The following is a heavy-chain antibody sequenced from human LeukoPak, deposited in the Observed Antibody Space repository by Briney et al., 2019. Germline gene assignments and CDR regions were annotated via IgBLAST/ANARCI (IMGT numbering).Heavy chain of an antibody. CDR1: GYSISSGYY. CDR2: IYHSGST. J-gene: IGHJ4*02. V-gene: IGHV4-38-2*01. Sequence: SETLSLTCAVSGYSISSGYYWGWIRQPPGKGLEWNGSIYHSGSTYYNPSLKSRVTISVDTSKNQFSLKLSSVTAADTAVYYCARQGPWTYYYGSGSSRTDYWGQGTLVTVSS. CDR3: ARQGPWTYYYGSGSSRTDY. D-gene: IGHD3-10*01.